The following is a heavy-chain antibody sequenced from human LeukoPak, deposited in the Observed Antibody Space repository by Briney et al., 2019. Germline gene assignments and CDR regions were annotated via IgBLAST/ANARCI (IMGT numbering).Heavy chain of an antibody. Sequence: GGSLRLSCVAPGFTFSNYAMSWVRQTPGKGLEWVSSISSSSSYIYYADSVKGRFTISRDNAKNSLYLQMNSLRAEDTAVYYCARLVVTAIATDIWGQGTMVTVSS. V-gene: IGHV3-21*01. CDR1: GFTFSNYA. CDR2: ISSSSSYI. J-gene: IGHJ3*02. D-gene: IGHD2-21*02. CDR3: ARLVVTAIATDI.